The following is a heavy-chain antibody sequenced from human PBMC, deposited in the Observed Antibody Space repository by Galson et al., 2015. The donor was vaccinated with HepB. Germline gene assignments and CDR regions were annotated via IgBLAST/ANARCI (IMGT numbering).Heavy chain of an antibody. J-gene: IGHJ6*02. D-gene: IGHD2-2*01. Sequence: SLRLSCAASGFTFSDYYMSWIRQAPGKGLEWVSYISSSSSYTNYADSVKGRFTISRDNAKNSLYLQMNSLRAEDTAVYYCARDSPDVVVPAATYYYYGMDVWGQGTTVTVSS. CDR1: GFTFSDYY. CDR3: ARDSPDVVVPAATYYYYGMDV. V-gene: IGHV3-11*06. CDR2: ISSSSSYT.